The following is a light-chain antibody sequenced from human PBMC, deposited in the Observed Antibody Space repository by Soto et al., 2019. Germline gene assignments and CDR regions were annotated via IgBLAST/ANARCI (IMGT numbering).Light chain of an antibody. J-gene: IGKJ1*01. Sequence: EIVMTQSPATLSVSPGERATLSCRASQSVSSNLAWYQQKPGQAPRLLIYGASTRATGIPARFSGSGSGTEFTLTISSLQSEDLAVYYCQQYKKWPRTFGHGTKV. V-gene: IGKV3-15*01. CDR3: QQYKKWPRT. CDR2: GAS. CDR1: QSVSSN.